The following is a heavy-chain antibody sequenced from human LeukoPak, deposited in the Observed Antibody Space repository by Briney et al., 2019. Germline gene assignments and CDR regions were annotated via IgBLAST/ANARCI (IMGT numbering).Heavy chain of an antibody. D-gene: IGHD6-19*01. J-gene: IGHJ4*02. V-gene: IGHV3-30-3*01. CDR2: ISYDGSNK. Sequence: GGSLRLSCAASGFTFSSCAMHWVRQAPGKGLEWVAVISYDGSNKYYADSVKGRFTISRDNSKNTLYLQMNSLRAEDTAVYYCARQQQWLVLFDYRGQGTLVTVSS. CDR1: GFTFSSCA. CDR3: ARQQQWLVLFDY.